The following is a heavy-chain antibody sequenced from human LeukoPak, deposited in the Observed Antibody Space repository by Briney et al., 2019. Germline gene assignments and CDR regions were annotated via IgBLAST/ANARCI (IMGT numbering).Heavy chain of an antibody. Sequence: GGSLRLSCAASGLTFSRYWMHGVRQAPGKGLVWVSRININGSSTIYADSVKGRFTISRDNAKNTLYLQMNSLRDEDTAVYYCARDYGLNWFDPWGQGTLVTVSS. CDR2: ININGSST. J-gene: IGHJ5*02. V-gene: IGHV3-74*01. CDR1: GLTFSRYW. CDR3: ARDYGLNWFDP. D-gene: IGHD4-17*01.